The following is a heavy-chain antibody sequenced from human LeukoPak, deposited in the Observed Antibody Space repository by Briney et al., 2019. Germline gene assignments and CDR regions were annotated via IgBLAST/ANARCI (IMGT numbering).Heavy chain of an antibody. CDR1: GGSFSGYY. Sequence: SETLSLTCAVYGGSFSGYYWSWIRQPPGKGLEWIGEINHSGSTNYNPSLKSRVTISVDTSKNQFSLKLSSVTAADTAVYYYARINYDFWSGSSYYFDYWGQGTLVTVSS. CDR2: INHSGST. J-gene: IGHJ4*02. CDR3: ARINYDFWSGSSYYFDY. D-gene: IGHD3-3*01. V-gene: IGHV4-34*01.